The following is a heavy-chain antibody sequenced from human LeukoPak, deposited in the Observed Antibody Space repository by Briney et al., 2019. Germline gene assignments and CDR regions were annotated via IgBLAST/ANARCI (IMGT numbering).Heavy chain of an antibody. V-gene: IGHV3-23*01. D-gene: IGHD1-1*01. J-gene: IGHJ3*02. CDR1: GFTLNGYG. CDR2: ISGRDGST. CDR3: ARGVPGSFDI. Sequence: GGSLRLSCAASGFTLNGYGMHWVRQAPGKGLEWVSAISGRDGSTYYADSVKGRLTISRDNSKNTLYLQMNTLRAEDTGVYYCARGVPGSFDIWGQGTMVTVSS.